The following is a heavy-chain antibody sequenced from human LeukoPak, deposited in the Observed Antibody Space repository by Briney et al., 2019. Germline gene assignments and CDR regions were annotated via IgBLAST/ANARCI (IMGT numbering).Heavy chain of an antibody. CDR2: ISASGDNT. CDR1: GFTFSNHA. CDR3: AKDLGYRGVGATPDY. D-gene: IGHD1-26*01. V-gene: IGHV3-23*01. Sequence: PGGSLRLSCAASGFTFSNHAMTWVRQAPGKGLEWVSGISASGDNTYYAESVKGRFTISRDNSKNTLDLQMNSLRVEDTAVYYCAKDLGYRGVGATPDYWGQGTLVTVSS. J-gene: IGHJ4*02.